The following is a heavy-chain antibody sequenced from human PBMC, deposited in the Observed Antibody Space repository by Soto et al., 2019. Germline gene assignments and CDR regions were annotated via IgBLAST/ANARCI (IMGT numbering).Heavy chain of an antibody. CDR1: GGSISSGGYY. CDR3: ATANCCGGSCYSNWFDP. D-gene: IGHD2-15*01. V-gene: IGHV4-31*03. J-gene: IGHJ5*02. Sequence: SETLSLTCTVSGGSISSGGYYWSWIRQHPGKGLEWIGYIYYSGSTYYNPSLKSRVTISVDTSKNQFSLKLSSVTAADTAVYYCATANCCGGSCYSNWFDPWGQGTLVTVSS. CDR2: IYYSGST.